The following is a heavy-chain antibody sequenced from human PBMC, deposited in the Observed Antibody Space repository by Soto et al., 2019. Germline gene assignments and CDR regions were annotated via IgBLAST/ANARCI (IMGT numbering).Heavy chain of an antibody. J-gene: IGHJ4*02. CDR1: GGSVSSGSYY. Sequence: PSETLSLTCTVSGGSVSSGSYYWSWIRQPPGKGLEWIGYIYYTGSTNYNPSLKSRVTMSVDTSKNQFSLKLTSVTAADTAVYYCARGIVGATIPFDYWGQGTLVTVSS. CDR3: ARGIVGATIPFDY. CDR2: IYYTGST. D-gene: IGHD1-26*01. V-gene: IGHV4-61*01.